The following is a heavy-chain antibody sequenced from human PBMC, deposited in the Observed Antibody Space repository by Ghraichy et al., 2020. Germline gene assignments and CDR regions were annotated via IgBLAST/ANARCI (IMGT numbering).Heavy chain of an antibody. D-gene: IGHD6-13*01. CDR3: ARQLWVSDAFDI. CDR2: IKQDGTEK. J-gene: IGHJ3*02. Sequence: GGSLRLSCEASGFTLSSYWMIWVRQAPGKGLEWVAKIKQDGTEKYYVDSVRGRFTISRDNAKNSLYLQMNSLRAEDTAVYYCARQLWVSDAFDIWGQGTLVTVSS. V-gene: IGHV3-7*01. CDR1: GFTLSSYW.